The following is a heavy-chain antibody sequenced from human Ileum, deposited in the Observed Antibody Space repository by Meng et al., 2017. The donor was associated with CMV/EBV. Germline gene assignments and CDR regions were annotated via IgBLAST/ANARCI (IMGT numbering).Heavy chain of an antibody. CDR3: AREGSAVH. Sequence: VQLQESGPGLLKPSETLSLTCTVSGTSITGYYWSWIRQSAAKGLEWIGRIYTSGSTNYNPSLHSRVSMSIDTSKNQFSLKLRSVTAADTAVYYCAREGSAVHWGQGTLVTVSS. CDR1: GTSITGYY. CDR2: IYTSGST. V-gene: IGHV4-4*07. D-gene: IGHD6-13*01. J-gene: IGHJ4*02.